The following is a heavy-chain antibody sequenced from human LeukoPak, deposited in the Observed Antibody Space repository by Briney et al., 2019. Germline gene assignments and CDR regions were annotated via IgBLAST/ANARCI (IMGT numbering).Heavy chain of an antibody. V-gene: IGHV4-34*01. CDR1: GGSFSGYY. D-gene: IGHD3-3*01. J-gene: IGHJ4*02. Sequence: SETLSLTCAVYGGSFSGYYWSWIRQPPGKGLEWIGSIYYSGSTYYNPSLKSRVAISVDTSKNQFSLKLSSVTAADTAVYYCARDVSITIFGVVKAYFDYWGQGTLVTVSS. CDR3: ARDVSITIFGVVKAYFDY. CDR2: IYYSGST.